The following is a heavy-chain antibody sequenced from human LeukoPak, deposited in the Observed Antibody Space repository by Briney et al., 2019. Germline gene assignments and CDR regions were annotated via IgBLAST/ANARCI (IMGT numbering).Heavy chain of an antibody. CDR3: AKPFSGQYCSGGSCKGLVGY. J-gene: IGHJ4*02. V-gene: IGHV3-23*01. Sequence: GRSLRLSCAASGFTFDDYAMHWVRQAPGKGLEWVSAISGSGGSTYYADSVKGRFTISRDNSKNTLYLQMNSLRAEDTAVYYCAKPFSGQYCSGGSCKGLVGYWGQGTLVTVSS. CDR1: GFTFDDYA. CDR2: ISGSGGST. D-gene: IGHD2-15*01.